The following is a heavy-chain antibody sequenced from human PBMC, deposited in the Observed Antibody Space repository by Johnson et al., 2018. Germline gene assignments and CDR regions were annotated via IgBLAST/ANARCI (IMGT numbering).Heavy chain of an antibody. V-gene: IGHV3-11*01. J-gene: IGHJ6*02. CDR2: ISSSGSTI. D-gene: IGHD1-14*01. Sequence: QLVESGGGVVRPGGSLRLSCAASGFTFSDYYMSWIRQAPGKGLEWVSYISSSGSTIYYADSVKGRFTISRDNAKNSLYLQMNSLRAEDTAVYYCARERVTGTTYYYYGMDVWGQGTTVTVSS. CDR3: ARERVTGTTYYYYGMDV. CDR1: GFTFSDYY.